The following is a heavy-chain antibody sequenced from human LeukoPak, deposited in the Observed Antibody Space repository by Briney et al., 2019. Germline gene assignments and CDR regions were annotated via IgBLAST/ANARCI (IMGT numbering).Heavy chain of an antibody. J-gene: IGHJ4*02. D-gene: IGHD2-15*01. CDR3: AKVLGYCSAGTCPPGY. CDR1: GFSVSSNY. V-gene: IGHV3-23*01. Sequence: GGSLRLSCAASGFSVSSNYMSWVRQAPGRGLEWVSVISGSGGSTSYADSVKGRFTISRDNSKNILNLQMSSLRAEDTAVYYCAKVLGYCSAGTCPPGYWGQGTQVTVSS. CDR2: ISGSGGST.